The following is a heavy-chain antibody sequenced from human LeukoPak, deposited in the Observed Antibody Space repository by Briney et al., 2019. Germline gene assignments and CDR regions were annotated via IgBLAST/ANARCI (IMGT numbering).Heavy chain of an antibody. CDR2: ISAYNGNT. Sequence: GASVKVSCKASGYTFTSYGISWVRQAPGQGLEWMGWISAYNGNTNYAQKLQGRVTMTTDTSTSTAYMELRSLRSDDTAVYYCARFLSLEVLRYFDWFEYGENRFDYWGQGTLVTVSS. J-gene: IGHJ4*02. D-gene: IGHD3-9*01. V-gene: IGHV1-18*01. CDR1: GYTFTSYG. CDR3: ARFLSLEVLRYFDWFEYGENRFDY.